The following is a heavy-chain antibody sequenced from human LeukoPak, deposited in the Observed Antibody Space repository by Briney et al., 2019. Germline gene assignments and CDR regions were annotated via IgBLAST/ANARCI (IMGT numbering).Heavy chain of an antibody. Sequence: GGSLRLSCAASAFTFRTYWMSWVRQAPGKGLEWVAMIKPDGSEKYYVDSVKGLFTISRDNAKNTLYLQMNSLRAEDTAVYYCARVGGGYNSYYFDYWGQGTLVTVSS. J-gene: IGHJ4*02. D-gene: IGHD5-24*01. CDR2: IKPDGSEK. V-gene: IGHV3-7*02. CDR1: AFTFRTYW. CDR3: ARVGGGYNSYYFDY.